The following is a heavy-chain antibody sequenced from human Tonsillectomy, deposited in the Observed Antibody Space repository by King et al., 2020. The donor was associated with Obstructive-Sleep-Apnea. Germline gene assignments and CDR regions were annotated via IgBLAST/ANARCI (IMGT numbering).Heavy chain of an antibody. D-gene: IGHD2-21*02. Sequence: EVQLVESGGGLVQPGRSLRLSCTASGFTFDDYVMHWVRQVPGKGLEWVSDISHNSGKINYVDSVKGRFTISRDNAKNSLFLQMKSLRVEDSALYYCVKGRNTPPYCVGNCWGYFDHWGQGTLVTVSS. J-gene: IGHJ4*02. CDR1: GFTFDDYV. V-gene: IGHV3-9*01. CDR3: VKGRNTPPYCVGNCWGYFDH. CDR2: ISHNSGKI.